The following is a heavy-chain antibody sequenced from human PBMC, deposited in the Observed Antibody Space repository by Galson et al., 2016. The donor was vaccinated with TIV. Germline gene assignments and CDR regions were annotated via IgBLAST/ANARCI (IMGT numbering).Heavy chain of an antibody. CDR3: ARVGNTGWAHYFDY. D-gene: IGHD6-19*01. J-gene: IGHJ4*02. V-gene: IGHV3-30*04. CDR2: TTYDDSQK. CDR1: GFTYSSYT. Sequence: SLRLSCAASGFTYSSYTMHWVRQAPGKGLEWVAVTTYDDSQKYYADSVKGRFTISRDNSKNTLYLQMNSLAAEDTAVYYCARVGNTGWAHYFDYWGQGTLVTVSS.